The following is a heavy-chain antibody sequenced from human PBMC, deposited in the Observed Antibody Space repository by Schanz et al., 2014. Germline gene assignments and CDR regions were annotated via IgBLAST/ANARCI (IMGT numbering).Heavy chain of an antibody. Sequence: QVQLVQSGAEVKKPGASVRVSCKASGYTFTTYAMSWVRQAPGQGLEWVGWISAYNGNTKYPQKLQGRVIMTTDTSTSTVYMELRSLRSEDTAVYSCARGIGGYGANNCFDYWGQGTLVTVSS. CDR3: ARGIGGYGANNCFDY. CDR1: GYTFTTYA. D-gene: IGHD5-12*01. V-gene: IGHV1-18*01. J-gene: IGHJ4*02. CDR2: ISAYNGNT.